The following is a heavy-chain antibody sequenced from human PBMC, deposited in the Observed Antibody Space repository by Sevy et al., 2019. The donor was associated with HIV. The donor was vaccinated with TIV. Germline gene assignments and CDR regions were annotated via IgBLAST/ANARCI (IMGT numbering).Heavy chain of an antibody. J-gene: IGHJ6*03. V-gene: IGHV4-59*01. CDR2: IYYSGST. CDR1: GGSISSYY. CDR3: ARGGTAAGSLYYYYYYMDV. D-gene: IGHD6-13*01. Sequence: SETLSLTCTVSGGSISSYYWSWIRQPPGKGLEWIGYIYYSGSTNYNPSLKSRVTISVDTSKNQFSLKLGSVTAADTAVYYCARGGTAAGSLYYYYYYMDVWGKGTTVTVSS.